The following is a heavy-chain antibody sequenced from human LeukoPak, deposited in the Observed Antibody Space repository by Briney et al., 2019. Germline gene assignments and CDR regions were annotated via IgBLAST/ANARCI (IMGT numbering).Heavy chain of an antibody. D-gene: IGHD4-17*01. V-gene: IGHV4-31*03. CDR1: GGSISSGGYY. J-gene: IGHJ3*02. CDR3: ARGSADDYGDPADAFDI. CDR2: IYYSGST. Sequence: SETLSLTCTVSGGSISSGGYYWSWIRQHPGKGLEWIGYIYYSGSTYYNPSLKSRVTISVDTSKNQFSLKLSSVTAADTAVYYCARGSADDYGDPADAFDIWGQGTMVTVSS.